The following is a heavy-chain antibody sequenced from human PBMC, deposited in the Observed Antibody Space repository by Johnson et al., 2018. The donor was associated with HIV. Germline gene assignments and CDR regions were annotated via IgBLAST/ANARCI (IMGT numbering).Heavy chain of an antibody. V-gene: IGHV3-66*01. CDR2: LFSGGST. J-gene: IGHJ3*02. CDR3: ARVPILWFGELSGLGAFDI. D-gene: IGHD3-10*01. Sequence: VQLVESGGGVVQPGRSLRLSCAASGFTVSSYYMTWVRQAPGKGLEWVSVLFSGGSTYYADSVKGRFTISRDNSKNSLYLQMNSLRAEDTAVYYCARVPILWFGELSGLGAFDIWGQGTMVTVSS. CDR1: GFTVSSYY.